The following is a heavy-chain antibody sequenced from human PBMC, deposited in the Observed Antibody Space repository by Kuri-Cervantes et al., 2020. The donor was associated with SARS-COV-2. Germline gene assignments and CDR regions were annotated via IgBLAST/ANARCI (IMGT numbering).Heavy chain of an antibody. V-gene: IGHV4-61*01. CDR3: ARIVGGGDEGDY. CDR2: IYYSGST. Sequence: SETLSLTCTVSGGSISSSSYYWSWIRQPPGKGLEWIGYIYYSGSTNYNPSLKSRVTISVDTSKNQFSLKLSSVTAADTAVYYRARIVGGGDEGDYWGQGTLVTVSS. CDR1: GGSISSSSYY. J-gene: IGHJ4*02. D-gene: IGHD5-12*01.